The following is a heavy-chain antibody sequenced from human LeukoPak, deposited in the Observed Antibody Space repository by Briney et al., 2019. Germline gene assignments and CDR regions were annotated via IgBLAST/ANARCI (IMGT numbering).Heavy chain of an antibody. D-gene: IGHD3-10*02. CDR2: ISSSSSYI. CDR3: AELGITMIGGV. V-gene: IGHV3-21*01. Sequence: GGSLRLSCAASGFTFSSYSMNWVRQAPGKGLEWVSFISSSSSYIYYADSVKGRFTISRDNAKNSLYLQMNSLRAEDTAVYYCAELGITMIGGVWGKGTTVTVSS. CDR1: GFTFSSYS. J-gene: IGHJ6*04.